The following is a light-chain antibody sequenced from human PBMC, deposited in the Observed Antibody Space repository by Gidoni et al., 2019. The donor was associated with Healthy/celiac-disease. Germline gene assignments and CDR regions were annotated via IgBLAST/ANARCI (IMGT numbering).Light chain of an antibody. J-gene: IGKJ2*01. V-gene: IGKV1-39*01. CDR1: QSINSY. CDR2: AAS. CDR3: QQSYSTPYT. Sequence: IQMTQSPSSLSASVGDRVTIPCRTSQSINSYLNWYQQKPGKAPKLLIYAASSLQSGVPSRFSGSGSGTDFTLTISSLQPEDFATYYCQQSYSTPYTFGQGTKLEIK.